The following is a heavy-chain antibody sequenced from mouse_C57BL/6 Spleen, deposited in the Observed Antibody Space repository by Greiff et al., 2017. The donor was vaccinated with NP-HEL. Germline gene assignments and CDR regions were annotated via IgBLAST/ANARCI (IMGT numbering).Heavy chain of an antibody. V-gene: IGHV1-61*01. Sequence: QVQLQQPGAELVRPGSSVKLSCKASGYTFTSYWMDWVKQRPGQGLEWIGNIYPSDSGTHYNHKFKDKATLTVDKSSSTAYMQLSSLTSEDSAVYYCARLGDGYYVGAYWGQGTLVTVSA. CDR2: IYPSDSGT. J-gene: IGHJ3*01. D-gene: IGHD2-3*01. CDR1: GYTFTSYW. CDR3: ARLGDGYYVGAY.